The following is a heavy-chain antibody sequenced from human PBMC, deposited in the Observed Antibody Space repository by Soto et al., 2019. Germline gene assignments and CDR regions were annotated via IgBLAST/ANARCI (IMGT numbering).Heavy chain of an antibody. CDR3: AREMWTRTGPQNFFDY. V-gene: IGHV1-18*01. CDR1: GYTFTSYG. J-gene: IGHJ4*02. Sequence: QVQLVQSEGEVRQPGASVKVSCRASGYTFTSYGIIWVRQAPGQGLEWMGYISPSSGVTRYAQNLQGRLTLTTDTSTTTAYMELRSLSSDDTAVYYCAREMWTRTGPQNFFDYWGLGALVTVSS. CDR2: ISPSSGVT. D-gene: IGHD2-21*01.